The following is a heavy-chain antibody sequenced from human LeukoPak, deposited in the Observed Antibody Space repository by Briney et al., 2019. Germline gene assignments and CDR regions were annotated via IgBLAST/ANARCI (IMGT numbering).Heavy chain of an antibody. CDR3: AKGLVYSYLHRFDP. J-gene: IGHJ5*02. D-gene: IGHD5-18*01. Sequence: GGSLRLSCAASGFTFSSYAISWVRQAPGKGLEWVAAISGSGGSTYYADSVKGRFTISRDNSKNTLYLQMNSLRAEDTAVYYCAKGLVYSYLHRFDPWGQGTLVTVSS. V-gene: IGHV3-23*01. CDR2: ISGSGGST. CDR1: GFTFSSYA.